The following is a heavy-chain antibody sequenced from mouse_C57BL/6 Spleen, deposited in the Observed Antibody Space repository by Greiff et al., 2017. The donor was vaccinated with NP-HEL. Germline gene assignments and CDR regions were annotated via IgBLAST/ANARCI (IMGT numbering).Heavy chain of an antibody. D-gene: IGHD4-1*01. CDR1: GYTFTSYW. CDR3: ARSGMDY. V-gene: IGHV1-50*01. J-gene: IGHJ2*01. Sequence: VQLQQSGAELVKPGASVKLSCKASGYTFTSYWMQWVKQRPGQGLEWIGEIDPSDSYTNYNQKFKGKATLTVDTSSSTAYMQLSSLTSEDSAVYYCARSGMDYWGQGTTLTVSS. CDR2: IDPSDSYT.